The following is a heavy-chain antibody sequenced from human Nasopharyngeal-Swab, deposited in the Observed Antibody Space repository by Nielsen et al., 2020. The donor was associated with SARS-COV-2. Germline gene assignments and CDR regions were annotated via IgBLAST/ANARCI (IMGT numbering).Heavy chain of an antibody. V-gene: IGHV3-7*01. J-gene: IGHJ2*01. CDR2: IKQDGSEK. CDR3: ARGGWYFDL. CDR1: RFTFNSYW. Sequence: GESLKISCAASRFTFNSYWMSWVRQAPGKGLEWVASIKQDGSEKYYVDSAKGRFTISRDNAKKSLSLQMNSLRAEDTAVYYCARGGWYFDLWGRGTLVAVSS.